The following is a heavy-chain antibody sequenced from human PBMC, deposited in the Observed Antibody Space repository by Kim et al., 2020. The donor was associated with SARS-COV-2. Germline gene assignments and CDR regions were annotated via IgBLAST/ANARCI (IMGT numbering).Heavy chain of an antibody. D-gene: IGHD3-10*01. V-gene: IGHV7-4-1*02. CDR2: INTNTGNP. J-gene: IGHJ4*02. CDR1: GYTFTSYA. Sequence: ASVKVSCKASGYTFTSYAMNWVRQAPGQGLEWMGWINTNTGNPTYAQGFTGRFVFSLDTSVSTAYLQISSLKAEDTAVYYCARGQLLLWFGESKLNPNDYWGQGTLVTVSS. CDR3: ARGQLLLWFGESKLNPNDY.